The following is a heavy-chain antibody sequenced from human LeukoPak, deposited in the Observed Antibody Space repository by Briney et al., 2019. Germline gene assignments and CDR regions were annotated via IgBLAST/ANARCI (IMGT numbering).Heavy chain of an antibody. Sequence: GGSLILSCAASGFTFSDYSMNWVRQAPGRGLEWVSSISFTSSYIYYADSVKGRFTISRDNAKNSLYLQMNSLRAEDTAVYYCARDETSTGYPVGMDVWGQGTTVTVSS. D-gene: IGHD3-22*01. CDR2: ISFTSSYI. J-gene: IGHJ6*02. V-gene: IGHV3-21*01. CDR3: ARDETSTGYPVGMDV. CDR1: GFTFSDYS.